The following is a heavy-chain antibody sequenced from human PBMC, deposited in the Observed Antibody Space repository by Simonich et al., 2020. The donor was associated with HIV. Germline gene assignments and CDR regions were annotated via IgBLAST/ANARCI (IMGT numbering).Heavy chain of an antibody. CDR2: INQSRST. Sequence: QVQLQQWGAGLLKPSETLSLTCAVDGGSINVYYWSGIRHPPGKGLEWMGEINQSRSTNYNPSLKMRVTISVDTSKKQFSLKVRSVTVADTALYYCARLTVYSYGTYYFDYWGQGTLVTVSS. CDR1: GGSINVYY. CDR3: ARLTVYSYGTYYFDY. J-gene: IGHJ4*02. D-gene: IGHD5-18*01. V-gene: IGHV4-34*01.